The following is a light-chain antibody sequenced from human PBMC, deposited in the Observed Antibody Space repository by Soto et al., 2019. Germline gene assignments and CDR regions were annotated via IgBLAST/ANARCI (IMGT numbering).Light chain of an antibody. CDR3: ASWDESLNGVI. CDR1: SSNIGSNT. V-gene: IGLV1-44*01. J-gene: IGLJ2*01. CDR2: SSD. Sequence: QSVLTQPPSASGTPGQRVTISCSGSSSNIGSNTANWYQQLPGAAPKLLIDSSDQRPSGVPDRFSGSKSGTSASLAISGRQSEDEGDYYCASWDESLNGVIFGGGTKLTVL.